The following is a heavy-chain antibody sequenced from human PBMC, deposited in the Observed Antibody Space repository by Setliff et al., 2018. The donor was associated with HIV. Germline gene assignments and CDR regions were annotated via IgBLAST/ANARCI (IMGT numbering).Heavy chain of an antibody. CDR3: AYSGRQLRGPYFDF. V-gene: IGHV2-5*01. J-gene: IGHJ4*02. Sequence: SGPTLVNPTQTLTLTCTFSGLSLSNSGVGVGWIRQSPGKALEWLAFIYWNNNKHYSTSLKSRLTVTKDTSKNRVVFTMTNMDPVDTATYYCAYSGRQLRGPYFDFWGQGTPVTVSS. D-gene: IGHD1-1*01. CDR1: GLSLSNSGVG. CDR2: IYWNNNK.